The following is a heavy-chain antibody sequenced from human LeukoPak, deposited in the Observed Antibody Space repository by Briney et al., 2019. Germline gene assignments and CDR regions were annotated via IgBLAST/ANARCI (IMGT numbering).Heavy chain of an antibody. V-gene: IGHV4-61*02. Sequence: SETLSLTCTVSGGSISSGSYYWSWIRQPAGKGLEWIGRIYTSGSTNYNPSLKSRVTMSVDTSKNQFSLKLSSVTAADTAVYYCAREDHSSGWYYFDYWGQGTLVTVSS. J-gene: IGHJ4*02. CDR2: IYTSGST. CDR1: GGSISSGSYY. CDR3: AREDHSSGWYYFDY. D-gene: IGHD6-19*01.